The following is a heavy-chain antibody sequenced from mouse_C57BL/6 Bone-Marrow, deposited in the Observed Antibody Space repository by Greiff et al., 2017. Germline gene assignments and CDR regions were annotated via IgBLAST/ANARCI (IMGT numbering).Heavy chain of an antibody. Sequence: VQLVESGAELAKPGASVKLSCKASGYTFNSYWMHWVKQRPGQGLEWIGYINPSSGYTKYNQKFKDKATLTADKSSSTAYVQLSSLTYEDSAVYYCARSHAMDYWGQGTSVTVSS. CDR2: INPSSGYT. J-gene: IGHJ4*01. CDR3: ARSHAMDY. V-gene: IGHV1-7*01. CDR1: GYTFNSYW.